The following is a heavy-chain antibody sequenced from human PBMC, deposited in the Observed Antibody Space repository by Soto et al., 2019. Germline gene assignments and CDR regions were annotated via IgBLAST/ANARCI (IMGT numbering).Heavy chain of an antibody. CDR2: INPSGGST. CDR3: ARVPIGWSTYYFDY. J-gene: IGHJ4*02. Sequence: VKVSCKASGYTFTSYYMHWVRQAPGQGLEWMGIINPSGGSTTYAQQFQGRVTMTRDTSTSTLYMELSSLRSEDTAVYYCARVPIGWSTYYFDYWGQGTLVTVSS. V-gene: IGHV1-46*01. CDR1: GYTFTSYY. D-gene: IGHD6-19*01.